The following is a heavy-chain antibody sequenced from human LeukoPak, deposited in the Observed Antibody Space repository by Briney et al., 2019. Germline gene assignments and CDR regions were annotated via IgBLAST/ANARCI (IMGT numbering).Heavy chain of an antibody. CDR2: IIPIFGTA. CDR3: ARDSYVWGSYRYPMDV. J-gene: IGHJ6*02. CDR1: GGTFSSYA. Sequence: GASVKVSCKASGGTFSSYAISWVRQAPGQGLEWMGGIIPIFGTANYAQKFQGRVTITADESTSTAYMELSSLRSEDTAVYYCARDSYVWGSYRYPMDVWGQGTTVTVSS. D-gene: IGHD3-16*02. V-gene: IGHV1-69*13.